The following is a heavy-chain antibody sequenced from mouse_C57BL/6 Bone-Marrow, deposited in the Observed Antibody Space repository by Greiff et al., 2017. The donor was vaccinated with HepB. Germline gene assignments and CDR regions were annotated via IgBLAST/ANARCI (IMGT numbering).Heavy chain of an antibody. V-gene: IGHV1-69*01. J-gene: IGHJ4*01. D-gene: IGHD2-3*01. CDR1: GYTFTSYW. CDR3: ARYGYYPYAMDY. Sequence: QVHVKQPGAELVMPGASVKLSCKASGYTFTSYWMHWVKQRPGQGLEWIGEIDPSDSYTNYNQKFKGKSTLTVDKSSSTAYMQLSSLTSEDSAVYYCARYGYYPYAMDYWGQGTSVTVSS. CDR2: IDPSDSYT.